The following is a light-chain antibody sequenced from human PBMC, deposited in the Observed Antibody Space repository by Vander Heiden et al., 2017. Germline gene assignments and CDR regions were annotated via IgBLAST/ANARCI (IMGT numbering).Light chain of an antibody. V-gene: IGKV1-5*03. CDR3: QQYNSYS. Sequence: DIQMTQSPSTLSASVGDRVTITCRASQSISSWLAWYQQKPGKAPKLLIYKASSLESGLPSRFSGSGSGTEFTLTISSLQPDDFATYYCQQYNSYSFGPGTKVDIK. J-gene: IGKJ3*01. CDR1: QSISSW. CDR2: KAS.